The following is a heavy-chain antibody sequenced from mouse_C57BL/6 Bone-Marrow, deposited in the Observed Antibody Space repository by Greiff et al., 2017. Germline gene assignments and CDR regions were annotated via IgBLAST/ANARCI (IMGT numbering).Heavy chain of an antibody. CDR3: AREPYSYYYAMDY. V-gene: IGHV3-6*01. D-gene: IGHD2-12*01. Sequence: DVHLVESGPGLVKPSQSLSLTCSVTGYSITSGYYWNWIRQFPGNKLEWMGYISYDGSNNYNPSLKNRISITRDTSKNQFFLKLNSVTTEDTATYYCAREPYSYYYAMDYWGQGTSVTVSS. J-gene: IGHJ4*01. CDR1: GYSITSGYY. CDR2: ISYDGSN.